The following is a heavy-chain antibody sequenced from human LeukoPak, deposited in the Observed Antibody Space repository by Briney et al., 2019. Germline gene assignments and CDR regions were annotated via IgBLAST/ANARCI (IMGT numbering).Heavy chain of an antibody. CDR3: ARERSGWPPDY. Sequence: GASVKVSCKXSGYTFTSFGISWVRQAPGQGLEWMGWISAYNGNTDYAQKFQGRVTMTKDTSTSTVYMELRSLRSDDTAVYYCARERSGWPPDYWGQGTLVTVSS. CDR2: ISAYNGNT. J-gene: IGHJ4*02. V-gene: IGHV1-18*01. CDR1: GYTFTSFG. D-gene: IGHD6-19*01.